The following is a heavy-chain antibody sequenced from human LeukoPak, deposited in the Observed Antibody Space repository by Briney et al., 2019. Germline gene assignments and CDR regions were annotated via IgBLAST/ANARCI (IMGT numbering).Heavy chain of an antibody. Sequence: PGGSLRLSCAASGFTFSSYGMHWVRQAPGKGLEWVAVIWYDGSNKYYADSVKGRFTISRDNSKNTLYLQMNSLRAEDTAVYYCARDRDSNYWYFDLWGRGTLVTVSS. CDR3: ARDRDSNYWYFDL. V-gene: IGHV3-33*01. CDR1: GFTFSSYG. J-gene: IGHJ2*01. D-gene: IGHD3-22*01. CDR2: IWYDGSNK.